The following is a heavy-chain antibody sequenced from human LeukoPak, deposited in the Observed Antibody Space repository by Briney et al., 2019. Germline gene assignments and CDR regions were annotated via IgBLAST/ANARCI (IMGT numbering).Heavy chain of an antibody. J-gene: IGHJ4*02. D-gene: IGHD5-18*01. V-gene: IGHV4-39*01. CDR3: ARQQGYSYGSLYFDY. Sequence: SETLSLTCTVSGGSISSSSYYWGWIRQPPGKGLEWIGSIYYSGSTYYNPSLKSRVTISVDTSKNQFSLKLSSVTAADTAVYYCARQQGYSYGSLYFDYWGQGTLVTVSS. CDR1: GGSISSSSYY. CDR2: IYYSGST.